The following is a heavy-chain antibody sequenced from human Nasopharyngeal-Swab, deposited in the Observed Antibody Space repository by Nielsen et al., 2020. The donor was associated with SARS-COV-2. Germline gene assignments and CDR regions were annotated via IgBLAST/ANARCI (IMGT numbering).Heavy chain of an antibody. J-gene: IGHJ4*02. CDR3: ARETQWETPDY. D-gene: IGHD1-26*01. V-gene: IGHV4-38-2*02. CDR1: GYSISSGYY. Sequence: SETLSLTCTVSGYSISSGYYWGWIRQPPGKGLEWIGEINHSGSTNYNPSLKSRVTISVDTSKNQFSLKLSSVTAADTAVYYCARETQWETPDYWGQGTLVTVSS. CDR2: INHSGST.